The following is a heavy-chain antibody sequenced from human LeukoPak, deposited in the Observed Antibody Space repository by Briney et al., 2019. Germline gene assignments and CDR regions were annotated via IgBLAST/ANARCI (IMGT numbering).Heavy chain of an antibody. Sequence: GGPLRLSCAASGFTFSSYAMSWVRQAPGKGLEWVSGISGSGSSTYYTDSVKGRFTISRDNSKNTLYLQMNSLRAEDTAVYYCARDSGAQYSGSYFDYWGQGTLVTVSS. CDR2: ISGSGSST. V-gene: IGHV3-23*01. CDR1: GFTFSSYA. CDR3: ARDSGAQYSGSYFDY. D-gene: IGHD1-26*01. J-gene: IGHJ4*02.